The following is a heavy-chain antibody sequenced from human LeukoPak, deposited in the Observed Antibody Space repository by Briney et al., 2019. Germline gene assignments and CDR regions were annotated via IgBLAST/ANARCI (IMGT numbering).Heavy chain of an antibody. CDR3: AKSGYYGSGSEPFDY. V-gene: IGHV3-30*18. Sequence: QPGGSLRLSCAASGFTFSSYGMHWVRQAPGKGLEWVAVISYDGSNKYYADSVKGRFTISRDNSKNTLYLQMNCLRAEDTAVYYCAKSGYYGSGSEPFDYWGQGTLVTVSS. D-gene: IGHD3-10*01. CDR1: GFTFSSYG. J-gene: IGHJ4*02. CDR2: ISYDGSNK.